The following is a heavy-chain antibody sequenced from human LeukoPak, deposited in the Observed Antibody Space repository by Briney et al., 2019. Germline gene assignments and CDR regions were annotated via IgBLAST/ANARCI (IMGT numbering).Heavy chain of an antibody. J-gene: IGHJ3*02. D-gene: IGHD4/OR15-4a*01. CDR1: GYSISSGYY. CDR3: ARHRLGATRSFDI. V-gene: IGHV4-38-2*02. CDR2: VNDSGIT. Sequence: SETLSLTCTVSGYSISSGYYWGWIRQPPGQGLEWIGEVNDSGITNCNPSLKSRVTISVDTAKNQFSLKLSSVTAADTAVYYCARHRLGATRSFDIWGQGTMVTVSS.